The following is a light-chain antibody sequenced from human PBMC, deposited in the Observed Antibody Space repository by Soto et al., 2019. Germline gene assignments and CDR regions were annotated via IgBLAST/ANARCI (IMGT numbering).Light chain of an antibody. CDR3: QQNYRNTPWT. Sequence: DIQMTQSPSSLSASVGDRVTITCRASQSISSYLNWYQQKPGKAPKLLIYAASSLQSGVPSRFSGSGSGTDFTLTISSLQPEDFATYYCQQNYRNTPWTFGQGTKVDIK. CDR1: QSISSY. V-gene: IGKV1-39*01. CDR2: AAS. J-gene: IGKJ1*01.